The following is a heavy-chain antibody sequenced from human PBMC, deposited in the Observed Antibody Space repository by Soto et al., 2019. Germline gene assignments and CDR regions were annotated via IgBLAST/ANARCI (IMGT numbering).Heavy chain of an antibody. CDR3: TTRSDGITIFGVVILPYYYYMDV. CDR1: GFTFSNAW. J-gene: IGHJ6*03. V-gene: IGHV3-15*01. Sequence: LRLSCAASGFTFSNAWMSWVRQAPGKGLEWVGRIKSKTDGGTTDYAAPVKGRFTISRDDSKNTLYLQMNSLKTEDTAVYYCTTRSDGITIFGVVILPYYYYMDVWGKGTTVTVSS. D-gene: IGHD3-3*01. CDR2: IKSKTDGGTT.